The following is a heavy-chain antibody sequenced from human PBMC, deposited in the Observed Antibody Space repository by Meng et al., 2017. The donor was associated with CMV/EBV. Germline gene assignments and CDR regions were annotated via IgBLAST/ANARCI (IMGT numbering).Heavy chain of an antibody. Sequence: LSSAASGFAFGSSAMQSVPQAPSKGLEWVAVLSYGRSNKYYDDSVKGRYTISRENSKNTLYLQMNSLRAENTAVYYCASGVLSSGCDYWGQGTLVTVSS. D-gene: IGHD6-19*01. CDR2: LSYGRSNK. CDR3: ASGVLSSGCDY. V-gene: IGHV3-30*04. CDR1: GFAFGSSA. J-gene: IGHJ4*02.